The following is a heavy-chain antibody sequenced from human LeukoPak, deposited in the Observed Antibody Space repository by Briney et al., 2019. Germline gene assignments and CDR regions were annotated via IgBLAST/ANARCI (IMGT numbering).Heavy chain of an antibody. CDR1: GFTFSTYS. V-gene: IGHV3-30*04. CDR3: AKALPMITFGGVIDPYYYYGMDV. J-gene: IGHJ6*02. Sequence: PGGSLRLSCAASGFTFSTYSMDWVRQAPGKGLEWVAVISYDGSNKYYADSVKGRFTISRDNSKNTLYLQMNSLRAEDTAVYYCAKALPMITFGGVIDPYYYYGMDVWGQGTTVTVSS. CDR2: ISYDGSNK. D-gene: IGHD3-16*02.